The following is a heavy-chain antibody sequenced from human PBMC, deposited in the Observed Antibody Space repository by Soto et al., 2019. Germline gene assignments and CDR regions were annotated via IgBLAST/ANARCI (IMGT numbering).Heavy chain of an antibody. V-gene: IGHV1-69*13. CDR2: IIPIFGTA. CDR3: ASPKGRGYSYGSLDYYYYYGMDV. Sequence: GASVKVSCKASGGTFSSYAISWVRQAPGQGLEWMGGIIPIFGTANYAQKFQGRVTITADESTSTAYMELSSLRSEDTAVYYCASPKGRGYSYGSLDYYYYYGMDVWGQGTTVTAP. J-gene: IGHJ6*02. CDR1: GGTFSSYA. D-gene: IGHD5-18*01.